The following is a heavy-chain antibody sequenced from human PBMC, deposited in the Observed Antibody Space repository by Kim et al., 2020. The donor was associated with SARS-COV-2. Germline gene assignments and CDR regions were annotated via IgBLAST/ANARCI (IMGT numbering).Heavy chain of an antibody. CDR3: AKELPPGYSSGWSYHYYGMDV. D-gene: IGHD6-19*01. Sequence: GGSLRLSCAASGFTFSNYGMHWVRQAPGKGLEWVAVISYDGSNKYYADSVKGRFTISRDNSKNTLYLQMNSLRAEDTAVYYCAKELPPGYSSGWSYHYYGMDVWGQGTTVTVSS. J-gene: IGHJ6*02. CDR2: ISYDGSNK. CDR1: GFTFSNYG. V-gene: IGHV3-30*18.